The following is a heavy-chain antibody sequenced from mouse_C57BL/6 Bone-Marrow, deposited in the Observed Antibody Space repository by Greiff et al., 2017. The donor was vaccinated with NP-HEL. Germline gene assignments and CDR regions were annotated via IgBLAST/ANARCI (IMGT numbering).Heavy chain of an antibody. CDR3: TTKRPYGSSYVGAMDY. CDR1: GFNIKDDY. CDR2: IDPENGDT. D-gene: IGHD1-1*01. Sequence: EVQLQQSGAELVRPGASVKLSCTASGFNIKDDYMHWVKQRPEQGLEWIGWIDPENGDTEYASKFQGKATITADTSSNTAYLQLSSLTSEDTAVYYCTTKRPYGSSYVGAMDYWGQGTSVTVSS. V-gene: IGHV14-4*01. J-gene: IGHJ4*01.